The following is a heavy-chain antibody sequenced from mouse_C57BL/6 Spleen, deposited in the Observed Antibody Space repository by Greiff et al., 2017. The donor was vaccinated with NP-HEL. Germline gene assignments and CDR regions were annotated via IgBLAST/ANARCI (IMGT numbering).Heavy chain of an antibody. Sequence: EVKLQESGPGLVKPSQSLSLTCSVTGYSITSGYYWNWIRQFPGNNLEWMGYISYDGSNNYNPSLKNRISITRDTSKNQFFLKLNSVTTEDTATYYCAREVYSNGFDYWGQGTTLTVSS. D-gene: IGHD2-5*01. J-gene: IGHJ2*01. CDR3: AREVYSNGFDY. V-gene: IGHV3-6*01. CDR1: GYSITSGYY. CDR2: ISYDGSN.